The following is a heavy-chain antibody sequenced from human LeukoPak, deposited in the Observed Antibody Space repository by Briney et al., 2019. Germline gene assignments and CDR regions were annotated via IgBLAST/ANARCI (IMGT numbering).Heavy chain of an antibody. J-gene: IGHJ5*02. CDR1: GGSISSFY. V-gene: IGHV4-4*07. CDR3: ARGFQYSSSWYGGFDP. D-gene: IGHD6-13*01. Sequence: SETLSLTCTVSGGSISSFYWNWIRQPAGKGLEWIGRMFTSGSTNYNPSLTSRVTMSVDASKNQISLKLSSVTAADTAVYYCARGFQYSSSWYGGFDPWGQGILVNVSS. CDR2: MFTSGST.